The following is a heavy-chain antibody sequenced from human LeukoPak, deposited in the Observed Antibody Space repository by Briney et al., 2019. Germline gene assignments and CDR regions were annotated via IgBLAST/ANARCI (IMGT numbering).Heavy chain of an antibody. V-gene: IGHV3-9*01. CDR1: GFTFDDYA. Sequence: GRSLRLSCAASGFTFDDYAMHWVRQAPGKGLGWVSGISWNSGSIGYEESVLGTFNISRDNAKNSLYLQMNSLRAEETALYYCAKDIGGVGALGPFDYRGQGTLVTVSS. D-gene: IGHD1-26*01. CDR2: ISWNSGSI. CDR3: AKDIGGVGALGPFDY. J-gene: IGHJ4*02.